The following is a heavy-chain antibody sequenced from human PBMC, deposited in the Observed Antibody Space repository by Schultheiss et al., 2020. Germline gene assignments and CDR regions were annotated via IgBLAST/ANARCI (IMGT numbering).Heavy chain of an antibody. J-gene: IGHJ6*03. V-gene: IGHV3-7*01. CDR1: GFSFSSYW. Sequence: GGSLRLSCAASGFSFSSYWMSWVRQAPGKGLEWVANIKEDGSEKYYVDSVKGRFTISRDNAKNSLYLQMNSLRAEDTAVYYCARDGIVVVPAATYYYYMDVWGKGTTVTVSS. D-gene: IGHD2-2*01. CDR2: IKEDGSEK. CDR3: ARDGIVVVPAATYYYYMDV.